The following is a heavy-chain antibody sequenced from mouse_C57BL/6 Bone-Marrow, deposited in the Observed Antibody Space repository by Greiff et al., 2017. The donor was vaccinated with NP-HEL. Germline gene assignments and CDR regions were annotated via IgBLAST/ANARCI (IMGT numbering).Heavy chain of an antibody. CDR3: ARKLGFDY. Sequence: EVKLVESGPGLVKPSQSLSLTCSVTGYSITSGYYWNWIRQFPGNKLEWMGYISYDGSNNYNPSLKNRISITRDTSKNQFFLKLNSVTTEDTATYYCARKLGFDYWGQGTTLTVSS. CDR1: GYSITSGYY. J-gene: IGHJ2*01. CDR2: ISYDGSN. V-gene: IGHV3-6*01. D-gene: IGHD4-1*01.